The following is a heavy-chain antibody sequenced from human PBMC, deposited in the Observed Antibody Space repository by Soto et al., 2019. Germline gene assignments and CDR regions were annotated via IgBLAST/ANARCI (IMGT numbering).Heavy chain of an antibody. CDR2: ISAYNGNT. V-gene: IGHV1-18*04. Sequence: ASVKVSCKASGYTFTSYGISCVRQAPGQGLEWMGWISAYNGNTNYAQKLQGRVTMTTDTSTSTAYMELRSLRSDDTAVYYCVRWTLGGVVPAETYYFDYWGQGTLVTVSS. J-gene: IGHJ4*02. CDR3: VRWTLGGVVPAETYYFDY. D-gene: IGHD2-2*01. CDR1: GYTFTSYG.